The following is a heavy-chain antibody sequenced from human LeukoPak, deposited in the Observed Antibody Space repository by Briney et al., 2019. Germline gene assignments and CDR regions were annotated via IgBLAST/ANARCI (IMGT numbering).Heavy chain of an antibody. J-gene: IGHJ4*02. CDR1: GGSISSSSYY. V-gene: IGHV4-39*07. Sequence: NTSETLSLTCTVSGGSISSSSYYWGWIRQPPGKGLEWIGSIYHSGSTYYNPSLKSRVTISVDTSKNQFSLKLSSVTAADTAVYYCAREGIAVAGTIDYWGQGTLVTVSS. D-gene: IGHD6-19*01. CDR3: AREGIAVAGTIDY. CDR2: IYHSGST.